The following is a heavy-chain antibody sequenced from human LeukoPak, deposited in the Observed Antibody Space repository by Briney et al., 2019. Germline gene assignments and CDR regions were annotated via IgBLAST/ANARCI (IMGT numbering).Heavy chain of an antibody. J-gene: IGHJ4*02. V-gene: IGHV3-23*01. Sequence: GGSLRPSCAASGFTFSSYAMNWVRQAPGKGLEWVSTISGSGGSRYYADSVKGRFTISRDNSKNTLYLQMNSLRAEDTAVYYCAKDPRGYFDCWSQGTLVTVSS. CDR2: ISGSGGSR. CDR1: GFTFSSYA. CDR3: AKDPRGYFDC.